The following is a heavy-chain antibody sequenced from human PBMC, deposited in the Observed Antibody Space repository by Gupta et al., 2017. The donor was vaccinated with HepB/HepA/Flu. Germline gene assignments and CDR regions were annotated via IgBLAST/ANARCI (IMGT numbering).Heavy chain of an antibody. J-gene: IGHJ3*02. D-gene: IGHD4-17*01. Sequence: EVQMLESGGGLEQPGGSLRLSCAASGFTFKKYAVTWVRQPPGKGLEWVSAITGRGDRTLYADSVKGRFTISRDNSKNILYLQMNSLRVEDTAIYYCAKDPNGDYVGAFDTWGQGTMVTVSS. CDR3: AKDPNGDYVGAFDT. CDR1: GFTFKKYA. CDR2: ITGRGDRT. V-gene: IGHV3-23*01.